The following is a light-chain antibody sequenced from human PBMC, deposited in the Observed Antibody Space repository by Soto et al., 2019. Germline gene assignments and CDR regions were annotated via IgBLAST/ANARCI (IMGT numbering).Light chain of an antibody. CDR3: QQRSNCPHC. V-gene: IGKV3-11*01. J-gene: IGKJ4*01. Sequence: EIVLKQSPATLSLSPGERATLSCRARQSVSSYLAWYQQKPGQAPRLLIYDASNRATGIPARFSGSGSGTHFTLTIRSLETEEFAVYYCQQRSNCPHCVGGGPKMEFK. CDR2: DAS. CDR1: QSVSSY.